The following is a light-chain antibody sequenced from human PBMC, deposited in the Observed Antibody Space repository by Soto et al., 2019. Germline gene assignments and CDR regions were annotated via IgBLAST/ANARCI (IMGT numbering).Light chain of an antibody. CDR2: GAS. Sequence: EIVMTQSPATLSVSPGERATLSCRASQSVSSNLAWYQQKHGQAPRLLIYGASTRATGIPARFSGSGSGTEFTLTISSLQSEDFAVYYCQQYNNWPGTFGQGTKVDI. J-gene: IGKJ1*01. CDR1: QSVSSN. CDR3: QQYNNWPGT. V-gene: IGKV3-15*01.